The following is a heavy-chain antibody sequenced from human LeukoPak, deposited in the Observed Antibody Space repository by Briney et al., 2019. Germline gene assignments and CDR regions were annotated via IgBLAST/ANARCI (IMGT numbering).Heavy chain of an antibody. CDR3: ARDWGPLRFLEWPPFDP. CDR2: INPNSGGT. D-gene: IGHD3-3*01. V-gene: IGHV1-2*02. CDR1: GYTLTGYY. Sequence: GASVKVSCKASGYTLTGYYMHWVRQAPGQGLEWMGWINPNSGGTNYAQKFQGRVTMTRDTSISTAYMELSRLRSDDTAVYYCARDWGPLRFLEWPPFDPWGQGTLVTVSS. J-gene: IGHJ5*02.